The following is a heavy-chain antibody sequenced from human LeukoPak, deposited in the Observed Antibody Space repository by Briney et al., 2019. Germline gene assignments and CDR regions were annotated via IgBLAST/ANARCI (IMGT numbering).Heavy chain of an antibody. CDR3: AKDGYYRPGGFDY. V-gene: IGHV3-30*02. D-gene: IGHD3-3*01. J-gene: IGHJ4*02. CDR1: GFTFSSYG. Sequence: GGSLRLSCAASGFTFSSYGMHWVRQAPGKGLEWVAFIRYDGSNKYYADSVKGRFTISRDNSKNTLYLQMNSLRAEDTAVYYCAKDGYYRPGGFDYWGQGTLVTVSS. CDR2: IRYDGSNK.